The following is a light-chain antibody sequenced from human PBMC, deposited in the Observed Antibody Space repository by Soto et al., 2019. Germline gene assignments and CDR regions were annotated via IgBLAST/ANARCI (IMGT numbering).Light chain of an antibody. CDR3: AAWDDSLNAVV. CDR2: GND. J-gene: IGLJ1*01. Sequence: QLVLTQPPSASGTPGQRVTISCSGSSSNIGGNTVNWYQQLPGTAPKLLIYGNDQRPSGVPDRFSGSKSGTSASLAISGLQSEDEADYYCAAWDDSLNAVVFGTGTKLTVL. V-gene: IGLV1-44*01. CDR1: SSNIGGNT.